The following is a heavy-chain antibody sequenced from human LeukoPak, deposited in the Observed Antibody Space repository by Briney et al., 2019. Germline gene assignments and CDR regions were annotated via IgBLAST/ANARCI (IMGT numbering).Heavy chain of an antibody. CDR2: ISGSGGST. J-gene: IGHJ4*02. D-gene: IGHD3-9*01. CDR3: ATWLFRRLDF. Sequence: PGGSLRLSCAASGFTFSSYGMSWVRQAPGKGLEWVSAISGSGGSTYYADSVEGRFTISRDNSKNTLYLQVNSLRAEDTAIYYCATWLFRRLDFWGQGTLVTVSS. CDR1: GFTFSSYG. V-gene: IGHV3-23*01.